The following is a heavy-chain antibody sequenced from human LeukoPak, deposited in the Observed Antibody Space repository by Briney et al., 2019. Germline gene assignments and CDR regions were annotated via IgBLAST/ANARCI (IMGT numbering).Heavy chain of an antibody. CDR2: INPSGGST. V-gene: IGHV1-46*01. Sequence: ASVKVSCKTSGYTFTNYDINWLRQATGQGLEWMGIINPSGGSTSYAQKFQGRVTMTRDTSTSTVYMELSSLRSEDTAVYYCARTAGRTFDYWGQGTLVTVSS. J-gene: IGHJ4*02. CDR1: GYTFTNYD. CDR3: ARTAGRTFDY. D-gene: IGHD6-6*01.